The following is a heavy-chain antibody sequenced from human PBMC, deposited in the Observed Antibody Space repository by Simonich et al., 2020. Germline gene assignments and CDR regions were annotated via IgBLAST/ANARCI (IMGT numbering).Heavy chain of an antibody. D-gene: IGHD2-15*01. Sequence: QVQLVQSGAEVKKPGASVKFSCKASGYTFTSYGISWVRQAPGQGLEWMGWSSTYKGNTNYAPKLQGRVTMTTDTSTSTAYMELRSLRSDDTAVYYCARASRGTWWYYYFDYWGQGTLVTVSS. V-gene: IGHV1-18*01. J-gene: IGHJ4*02. CDR1: GYTFTSYG. CDR2: SSTYKGNT. CDR3: ARASRGTWWYYYFDY.